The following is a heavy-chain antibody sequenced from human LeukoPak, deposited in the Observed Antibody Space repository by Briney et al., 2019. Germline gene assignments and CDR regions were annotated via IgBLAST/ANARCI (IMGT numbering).Heavy chain of an antibody. Sequence: PGGSLRLSCEASKFTFSNYWMSWVRQAPGKGLEWVANIKDDGSQKNYVDSVRGRFTISRDNAKASLFLQMNSLSSEDTAVYYCARRNAGTWWSFDSWGQGTLATVSS. CDR1: KFTFSNYW. D-gene: IGHD2-15*01. V-gene: IGHV3-7*01. CDR2: IKDDGSQK. CDR3: ARRNAGTWWSFDS. J-gene: IGHJ4*02.